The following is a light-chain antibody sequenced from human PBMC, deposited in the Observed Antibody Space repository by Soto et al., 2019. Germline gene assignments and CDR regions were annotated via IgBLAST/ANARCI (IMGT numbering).Light chain of an antibody. Sequence: QSALTQPPSVSGSPGQSVTISCTGTSSDVGSYNRVSWYQQPPGTAPKLMIYEVSNRPSGVPDRFSGSKSGNTASLTISGLHADFEADYYRSAYTCSSTWRFAGGTK. J-gene: IGLJ2*01. CDR1: SSDVGSYNR. CDR2: EVS. CDR3: SAYTCSSTWR. V-gene: IGLV2-18*02.